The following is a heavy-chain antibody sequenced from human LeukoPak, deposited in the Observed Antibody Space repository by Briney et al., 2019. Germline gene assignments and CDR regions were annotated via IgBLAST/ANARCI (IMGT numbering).Heavy chain of an antibody. CDR1: GFTFSSYS. J-gene: IGHJ4*02. D-gene: IGHD6-19*01. CDR2: IKQDGSNI. CDR3: VAGSGWLCEK. Sequence: GGSLRLPCAASGFTFSSYSMNWVRQAPGKGLEWVANIKQDGSNIQYADSVKGRFTISRDNAQSSLYLQMNTLRVEDTAVYYCVAGSGWLCEKWGQGTLVTVSS. V-gene: IGHV3-7*01.